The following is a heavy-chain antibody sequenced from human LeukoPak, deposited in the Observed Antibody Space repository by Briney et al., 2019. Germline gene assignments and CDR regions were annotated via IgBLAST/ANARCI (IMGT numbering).Heavy chain of an antibody. J-gene: IGHJ4*02. CDR1: GFTVSSNY. V-gene: IGHV3-53*01. Sequence: GGSLRLSCAASGFTVSSNYMSWVRQAPGKGLEWVSVIYSGGSTYYADSVKGRFTISRDNSKNTLYLQMNSLRAEDTAVYYCASYQLEPTARVYWGQGTLVTVSS. CDR3: ASYQLEPTARVY. CDR2: IYSGGST. D-gene: IGHD1-1*01.